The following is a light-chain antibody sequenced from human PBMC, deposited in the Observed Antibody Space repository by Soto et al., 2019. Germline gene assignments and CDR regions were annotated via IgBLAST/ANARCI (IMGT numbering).Light chain of an antibody. CDR1: QAISSH. CDR2: VAS. J-gene: IGKJ4*01. V-gene: IGKV1-9*01. CDR3: QQLNSYRLT. Sequence: DIQMTQPPATLSASVGDRVTITRRASQAISSHLAWYRQKPGKAPKLLVYVASTLQSGVPSRFSGSGSGTDFTLSINSLQPEDFATYYCQQLNSYRLTFGGGTKVDI.